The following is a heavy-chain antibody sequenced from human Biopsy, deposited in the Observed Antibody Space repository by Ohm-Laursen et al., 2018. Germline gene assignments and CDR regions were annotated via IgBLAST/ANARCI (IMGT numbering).Heavy chain of an antibody. J-gene: IGHJ4*02. CDR2: IIPMFGPA. V-gene: IGHV1-69*13. CDR1: GDSFTSYA. CDR3: ARDFYDSSGARHQ. Sequence: ASVKVSCKASGDSFTSYAIGWVRQAPGQGLEWMGGIIPMFGPASYAQKFQGRVTITADESTSTAYMELSSLRSEDTAVYYCARDFYDSSGARHQWGQETLVTVSS. D-gene: IGHD3-22*01.